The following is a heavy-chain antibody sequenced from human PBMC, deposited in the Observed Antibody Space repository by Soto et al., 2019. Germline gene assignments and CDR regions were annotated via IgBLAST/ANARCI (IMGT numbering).Heavy chain of an antibody. D-gene: IGHD3-10*01. CDR3: ARGRVTMVRGTWFDP. CDR1: GYTFTSYA. CDR2: INAGNGNT. V-gene: IGHV1-3*01. J-gene: IGHJ5*02. Sequence: QAQLVQSGAEVKKPGASVKVSCKASGYTFTSYAMHWVRQAPGQRLEWMGWINAGNGNTKYSQKFQGRVTITRDTSASTAYMELSSLRSEDTAVYYCARGRVTMVRGTWFDPWGQGTLVTVSS.